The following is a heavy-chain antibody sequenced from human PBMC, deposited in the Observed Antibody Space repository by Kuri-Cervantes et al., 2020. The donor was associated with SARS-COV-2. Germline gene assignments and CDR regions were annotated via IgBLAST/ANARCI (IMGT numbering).Heavy chain of an antibody. J-gene: IGHJ4*02. CDR3: ARIMYDSSGYYLLFDY. CDR1: GFSLSTSGMC. CDR2: IDWDDDK. Sequence: SGPTLVKPTQTLTLTCTFSGFSLSTSGMCVSWIRQPPGKALEWLARIDWDDDKYYSTSLKTRLTISKDTSKNQVVLTMTNMDPVDTATYYCARIMYDSSGYYLLFDYWGQGTLVTVSS. D-gene: IGHD3-22*01. V-gene: IGHV2-70*11.